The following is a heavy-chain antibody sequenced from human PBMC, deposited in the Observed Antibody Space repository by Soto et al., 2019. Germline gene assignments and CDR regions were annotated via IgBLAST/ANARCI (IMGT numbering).Heavy chain of an antibody. CDR2: IYYSGST. V-gene: IGHV4-61*01. J-gene: IGHJ5*02. Sequence: SETLSLTCTVSGGSVSSGSYYWSWIRQPPGKGLEWIGYIYYSGSTNYNPSLKSRVTISVDTSKNQFSLKLSSVTAADTAVYYCARVGYSSRKIPSNWFDPWGQGTLVTVSS. D-gene: IGHD6-13*01. CDR1: GGSVSSGSYY. CDR3: ARVGYSSRKIPSNWFDP.